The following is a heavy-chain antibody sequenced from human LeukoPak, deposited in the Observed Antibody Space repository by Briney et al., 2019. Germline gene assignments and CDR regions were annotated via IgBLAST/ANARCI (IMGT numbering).Heavy chain of an antibody. V-gene: IGHV5-10-1*01. D-gene: IGHD6-13*01. CDR2: FEPSDSYT. CDR1: GYSFTSYW. CDR3: ARLSISRQLVRYGMDV. Sequence: GEALKISCKGSGYSFTSYWISWVRQMPGKGLGWGGRFEPSDSYTNYSPSFQGHVTISADKSISTAYLQWSSLKASDTAMYYCARLSISRQLVRYGMDVWGKGTTVTVSS. J-gene: IGHJ6*04.